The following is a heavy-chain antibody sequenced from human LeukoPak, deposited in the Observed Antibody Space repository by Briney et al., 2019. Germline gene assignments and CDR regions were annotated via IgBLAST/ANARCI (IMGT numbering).Heavy chain of an antibody. CDR2: INPNSGGT. CDR1: GNTFTGYY. V-gene: IGHV1-2*06. CDR3: ARVISGSSWYKYDY. J-gene: IGHJ4*02. D-gene: IGHD6-13*01. Sequence: ASVKVSCKASGNTFTGYYMHWVRQAPGQGLEWMGRINPNSGGTNHAQKFQGRVTMTRDTSISTAYMELSRLRSDDTAVYYCARVISGSSWYKYDYWGQGTLVTVSS.